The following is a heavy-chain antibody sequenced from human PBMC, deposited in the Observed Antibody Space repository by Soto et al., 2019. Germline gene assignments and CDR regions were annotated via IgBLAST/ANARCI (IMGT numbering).Heavy chain of an antibody. D-gene: IGHD6-6*01. V-gene: IGHV1-3*01. J-gene: IGHJ4*02. Sequence: ASVKVSCKASGYTFTSYGFHWVRQAPGQRLEWTGWINAGNGGTRYSQKFQGRVTITRDTSASTAYMELSSLRSEDTAVYYCARDSSNSSYYFDYWGQGTLVTVSS. CDR1: GYTFTSYG. CDR2: INAGNGGT. CDR3: ARDSSNSSYYFDY.